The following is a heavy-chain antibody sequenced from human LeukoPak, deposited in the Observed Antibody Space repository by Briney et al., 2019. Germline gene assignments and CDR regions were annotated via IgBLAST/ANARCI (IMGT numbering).Heavy chain of an antibody. CDR2: IYYSGST. D-gene: IGHD3-22*01. J-gene: IGHJ3*02. CDR3: ARRPTYYYDSSGYYPGDAFDI. V-gene: IGHV4-39*01. CDR1: GGSISSYY. Sequence: PSETLSLTCTVSGGSISSYYWSWIRQPPGKGLEWIGSIYYSGSTYYNPSLKSRVTISVDTSKNQFSLKLSSVTAADTAVYYCARRPTYYYDSSGYYPGDAFDIWGQGTMVTVSS.